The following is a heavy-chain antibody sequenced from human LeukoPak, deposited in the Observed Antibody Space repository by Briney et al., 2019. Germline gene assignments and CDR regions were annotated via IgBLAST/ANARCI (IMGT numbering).Heavy chain of an antibody. CDR2: IYYSGST. D-gene: IGHD3-9*01. V-gene: IGHV4-61*01. J-gene: IGHJ4*02. CDR3: AREGDYDILTGYYFIDS. Sequence: SETLSLTCTVSGGSVSSGSYYWSWIRQPPGKGLEWIGYIYYSGSTNYNPSLKSRVTISVDTSKNQFSLKLSSVTAADAAVYYCAREGDYDILTGYYFIDSWGQGTLVTVSS. CDR1: GGSVSSGSYY.